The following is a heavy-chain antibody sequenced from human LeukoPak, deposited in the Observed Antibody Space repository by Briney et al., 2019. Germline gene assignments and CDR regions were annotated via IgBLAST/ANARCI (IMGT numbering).Heavy chain of an antibody. CDR3: AKGISSSWYDY. J-gene: IGHJ4*02. CDR1: GFTFSSYA. V-gene: IGHV3-23*01. Sequence: PGGSLRLSCAASGFTFSSYAMNWVRQAPGKGLEWVSGISGGGGSTYYADSVKGRFTISRDNSKNTLYLQMNSLRAEDTAVYYCAKGISSSWYDYWGQGTLVTVSS. D-gene: IGHD6-13*01. CDR2: ISGGGGST.